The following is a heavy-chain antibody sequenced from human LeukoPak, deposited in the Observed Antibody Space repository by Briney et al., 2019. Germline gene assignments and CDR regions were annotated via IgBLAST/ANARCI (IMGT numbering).Heavy chain of an antibody. V-gene: IGHV1-69*04. Sequence: ASVKVSCKASGGTFSSYAISWVRQAPGHGLEWMGRIIPILGIANYAQKFQGRVTITADKSTSTAYMELSSLRSEDTAVYYCASIDGGFPFDYWGQGTLVTVSS. J-gene: IGHJ4*02. CDR2: IIPILGIA. CDR1: GGTFSSYA. CDR3: ASIDGGFPFDY. D-gene: IGHD3-16*01.